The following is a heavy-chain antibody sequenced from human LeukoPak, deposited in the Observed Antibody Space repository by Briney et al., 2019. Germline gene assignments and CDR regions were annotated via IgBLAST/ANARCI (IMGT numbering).Heavy chain of an antibody. J-gene: IGHJ5*02. CDR1: GGSISSYY. CDR2: IYTSGST. Sequence: SETLSLTCTVSGGSISSYYWSWIRQPPGKGLEWIGYIYTSGSTNYNPSLKSRVTIAVDTSKNQFSLKLNSVTAADTAVYYCARHAEPCILTGGWFGPWGQGTLVTVSS. V-gene: IGHV4-4*09. CDR3: ARHAEPCILTGGWFGP. D-gene: IGHD3-9*01.